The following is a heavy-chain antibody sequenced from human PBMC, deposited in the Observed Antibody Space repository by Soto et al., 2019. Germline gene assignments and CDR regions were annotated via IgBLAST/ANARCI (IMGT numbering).Heavy chain of an antibody. Sequence: QVQLVESGGGVVQPGRSLRLSCAASGFTFSSYGMHWVRQAPGKGLAWVAVISFDVRNKYYADSVKGRFTISRDNSKNTLYLQMNGLRAEDTAVYYCAKRARSCSSTSCSYYYYYYGMDVWGQGPTVTVSS. J-gene: IGHJ6*02. V-gene: IGHV3-30*18. CDR2: ISFDVRNK. CDR3: AKRARSCSSTSCSYYYYYYGMDV. D-gene: IGHD2-2*01. CDR1: GFTFSSYG.